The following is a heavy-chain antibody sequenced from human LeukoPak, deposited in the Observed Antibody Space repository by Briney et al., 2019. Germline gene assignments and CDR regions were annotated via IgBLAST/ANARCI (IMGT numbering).Heavy chain of an antibody. Sequence: GGSLRLSCTASGFTFSTDWMHWVRQAPGQGLVWVSRINSDGSRINYADSVKGRFTISRDNAKETLFLEMNSLRSDDTAVYYCTRAGYDNVWRNFDSWGQGTLVAVSS. J-gene: IGHJ4*02. CDR3: TRAGYDNVWRNFDS. CDR2: INSDGSRI. CDR1: GFTFSTDW. V-gene: IGHV3-74*01. D-gene: IGHD3-3*01.